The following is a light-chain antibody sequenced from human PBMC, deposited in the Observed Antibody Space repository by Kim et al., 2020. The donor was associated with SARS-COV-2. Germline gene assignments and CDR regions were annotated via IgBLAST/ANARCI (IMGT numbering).Light chain of an antibody. CDR1: QSVSSS. J-gene: IGKJ2*01. CDR3: QQYVAWPYT. Sequence: SVSPGESDTLSCRASQSVSSSLIWYQQKPGQAPRLLIYRASTRGTGIPATFSGSGSGTEFTLTISSLQPEDSAVYYCQQYVAWPYTFGQGTKLEI. V-gene: IGKV3-15*01. CDR2: RAS.